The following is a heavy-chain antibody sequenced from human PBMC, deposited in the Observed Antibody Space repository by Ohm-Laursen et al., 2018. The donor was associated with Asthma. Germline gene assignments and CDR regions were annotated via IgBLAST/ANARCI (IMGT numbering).Heavy chain of an antibody. V-gene: IGHV3-7*05. CDR3: ARDSGWNALDY. CDR2: IKPDGTEN. Sequence: SLRPSCAAPGFPFNTSWMTWVRQVPGKGLEWVANIKPDGTENAYLDSVRGRFTISKDNAKNSLFLQMNSLRGEDTALYYCARDSGWNALDYWGQGTLVSVSS. CDR1: GFPFNTSW. D-gene: IGHD1-1*01. J-gene: IGHJ4*02.